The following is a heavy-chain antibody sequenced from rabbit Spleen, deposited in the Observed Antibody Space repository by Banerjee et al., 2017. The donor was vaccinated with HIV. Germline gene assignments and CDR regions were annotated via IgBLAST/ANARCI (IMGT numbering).Heavy chain of an antibody. CDR1: GFSFSSSDY. V-gene: IGHV1S40*01. J-gene: IGHJ4*01. D-gene: IGHD1-1*01. CDR3: ARDLVAVIGWNFNL. Sequence: QSLEESGGDLVKPGASLTLTCTASGFSFSSSDYMCWVRQAPGKGLEWIACIGAGSSGFTYFASWAKGRFTISKTSSTTVTLQMTSLTAADTATYFCARDLVAVIGWNFNLWGPGTLVTVS. CDR2: IGAGSSGFT.